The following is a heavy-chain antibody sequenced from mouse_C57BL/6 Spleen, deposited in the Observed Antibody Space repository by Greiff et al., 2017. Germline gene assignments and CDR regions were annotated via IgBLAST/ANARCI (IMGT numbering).Heavy chain of an antibody. CDR2: ISYSGST. CDR3: ARNYDYEGDWYFDV. D-gene: IGHD2-4*01. V-gene: IGHV3-8*01. Sequence: EVKLMESGPGLAKPSQTLSLTCSVTGYSITSDYWNWIRKFPGNKLEYMGYISYSGSTYYNPSLKSRISITRDTSKNQYYLQLNSVTTEDTATYDCARNYDYEGDWYFDVWGTGTTVTVSS. CDR1: GYSITSDY. J-gene: IGHJ1*03.